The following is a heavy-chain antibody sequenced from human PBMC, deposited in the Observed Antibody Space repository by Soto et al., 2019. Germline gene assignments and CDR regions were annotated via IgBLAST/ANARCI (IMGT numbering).Heavy chain of an antibody. CDR2: IYSGGNT. Sequence: GGSLRLSCAVSGFTVSSNYMNWVRQAPGKGLEWVSFIYSGGNTYYADSVKGRFTISRDNSKNMLYLQMNSLRVEDTAVYYCAREVRVRGFAFDIWGHGTMVT. V-gene: IGHV3-66*01. J-gene: IGHJ3*02. D-gene: IGHD3-3*01. CDR1: GFTVSSNY. CDR3: AREVRVRGFAFDI.